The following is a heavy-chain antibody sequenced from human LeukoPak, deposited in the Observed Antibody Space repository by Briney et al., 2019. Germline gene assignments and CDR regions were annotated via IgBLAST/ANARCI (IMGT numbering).Heavy chain of an antibody. D-gene: IGHD3-10*01. CDR1: GFTFSSYA. CDR3: ARDRYANGSPQPYFDY. Sequence: GGSLRLSCAASGFTFSSYAMSWVRQAPGKGLEWVSAISGSGGSTYYADSVKGRFTISRDNSKNTLYLQMNSLRAEDTAVYYWARDRYANGSPQPYFDYWARGPRVTVPS. CDR2: ISGSGGST. J-gene: IGHJ4*02. V-gene: IGHV3-23*01.